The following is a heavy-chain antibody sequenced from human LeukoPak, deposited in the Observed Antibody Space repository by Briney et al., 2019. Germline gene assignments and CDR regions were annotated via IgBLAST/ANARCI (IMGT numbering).Heavy chain of an antibody. Sequence: PSETLSLTCAVYGGSFSGYYWSWLRQPPGKGLEWVGEINHSGSTNYNPALERRVTISVDTSKNQFSLKLSSVTAADTAVYYCARTSIYYDSSGYRSWGQGTLVTVSS. V-gene: IGHV4-34*01. J-gene: IGHJ5*02. CDR3: ARTSIYYDSSGYRS. CDR1: GGSFSGYY. CDR2: INHSGST. D-gene: IGHD3-22*01.